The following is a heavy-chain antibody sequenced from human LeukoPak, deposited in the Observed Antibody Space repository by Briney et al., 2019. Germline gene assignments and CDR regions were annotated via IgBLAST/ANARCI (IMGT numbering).Heavy chain of an antibody. V-gene: IGHV3-74*01. CDR1: GFTFSSYW. Sequence: GGSLRLSCAASGFTFSSYWMHWVRQAPGKGLVWVSRINSDGSSTSYADSVKGRFTISRDNAKNSLYLQMNSLRAEDMALYYCAKDISDFWSGYYTFDIWGQGTMVTVSS. CDR2: INSDGSST. J-gene: IGHJ3*02. CDR3: AKDISDFWSGYYTFDI. D-gene: IGHD3-3*01.